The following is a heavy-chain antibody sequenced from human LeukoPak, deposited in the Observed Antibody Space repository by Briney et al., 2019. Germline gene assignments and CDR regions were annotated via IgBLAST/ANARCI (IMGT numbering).Heavy chain of an antibody. CDR1: GAFISSGGDY. Sequence: TLSLTCTVSGAFISSGGDYWGWLRQHPGKGLEWIVYIYYSGSTDYNPSLKSRVTISVDTSKNQFSLHLSSVTAADTAVYYCARVVLTTVELRFDYWGQGALVTVSS. CDR2: IYYSGST. V-gene: IGHV4-31*03. CDR3: ARVVLTTVELRFDY. D-gene: IGHD4-11*01. J-gene: IGHJ4*02.